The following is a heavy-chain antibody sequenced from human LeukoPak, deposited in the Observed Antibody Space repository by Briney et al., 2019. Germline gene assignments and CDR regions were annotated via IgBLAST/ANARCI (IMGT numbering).Heavy chain of an antibody. V-gene: IGHV3-11*01. Sequence: PGGSLRLSCAASGFTFSDYYMSWIRQAPGKGLEWVSYISSSGSTIYYADSVKGRLTISRDNAKNSLYLQMNSLRAEDTAVYYCARAVDYSNNWFDPWGQGTLVTVSS. D-gene: IGHD2-15*01. CDR1: GFTFSDYY. CDR3: ARAVDYSNNWFDP. J-gene: IGHJ5*02. CDR2: ISSSGSTI.